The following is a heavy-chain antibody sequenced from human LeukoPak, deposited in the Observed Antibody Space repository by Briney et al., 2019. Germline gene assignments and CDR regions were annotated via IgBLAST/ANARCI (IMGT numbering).Heavy chain of an antibody. Sequence: SETLSLTCAVYGHSFSCSYWSWVRQPPGKGLERIGENNHSRSTKYSPTLKSRLTISVDTSKNQFSLKLTSVTAADTAVYYCARGPNWGGNSLNFHHWGQGTLVTVCS. CDR1: GHSFSCSY. D-gene: IGHD4-23*01. J-gene: IGHJ1*01. CDR3: ARGPNWGGNSLNFHH. CDR2: NNHSRST. V-gene: IGHV4-34*01.